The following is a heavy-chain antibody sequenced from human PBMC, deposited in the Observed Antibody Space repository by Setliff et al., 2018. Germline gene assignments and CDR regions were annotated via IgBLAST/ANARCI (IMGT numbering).Heavy chain of an antibody. J-gene: IGHJ4*02. CDR3: SRLVRFCTRTACQRLSGDDY. CDR1: GYTFTDYG. D-gene: IGHD6-13*01. V-gene: IGHV1-18*01. Sequence: ASVKVSCKASGYTFTDYGVSWVRQAPGLGLEWLGWISPYSGNSYSAPKFQGRLFLTTDTSAATAYLDLRSLRSDDTAVYFCSRLVRFCTRTACQRLSGDDYWGQGTLVTVSS. CDR2: ISPYSGNS.